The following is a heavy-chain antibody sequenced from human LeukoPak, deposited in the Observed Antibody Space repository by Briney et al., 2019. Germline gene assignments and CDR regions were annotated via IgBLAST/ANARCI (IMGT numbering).Heavy chain of an antibody. Sequence: SETLSLTCTVSGGSISSYYWSWIRQPPGKGLEWIGYIYYSGSTNYNPSLKSRVTISVDTSKNQFSLKLSSVTAADTAVYYCARGLDYYGSGSLWGQGTLVTVSS. V-gene: IGHV4-59*01. CDR3: ARGLDYYGSGSL. CDR2: IYYSGST. CDR1: GGSISSYY. D-gene: IGHD3-10*01. J-gene: IGHJ4*02.